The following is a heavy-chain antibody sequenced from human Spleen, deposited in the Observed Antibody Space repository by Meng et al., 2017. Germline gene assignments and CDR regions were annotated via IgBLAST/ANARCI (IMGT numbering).Heavy chain of an antibody. CDR2: INPKSGDT. D-gene: IGHD6-13*01. J-gene: IGHJ4*02. CDR3: ARDEDISAAGKLFGDY. V-gene: IGHV1-2*06. CDR1: GHTFPDYW. Sequence: QVHLVQSGAEVKKPGASLNVSCKASGHTFPDYWLHRVRRAPGQGLEWMGRINPKSGDTHYAQRFQGRVTMTGDTSISTAYMELSGLRSDDTAMYYCARDEDISAAGKLFGDYWGQGTLVTVSS.